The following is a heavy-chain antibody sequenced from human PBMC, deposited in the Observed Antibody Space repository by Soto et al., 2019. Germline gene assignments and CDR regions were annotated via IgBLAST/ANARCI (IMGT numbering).Heavy chain of an antibody. CDR2: ISSGGSVM. D-gene: IGHD2-2*01. CDR1: GFSFSSYS. J-gene: IGHJ4*02. Sequence: EVQLVESGGGLVQPGGALRLSCAASGFSFSSYSMNWVRQAPGKGLEWGSYISSGGSVMYYADSVKGRFTISKDNAKSALSLQRNSLRSTDTAVYVCASDRYCTSTTCYPEKNYWGQGTMVTVSS. CDR3: ASDRYCTSTTCYPEKNY. V-gene: IGHV3-48*01.